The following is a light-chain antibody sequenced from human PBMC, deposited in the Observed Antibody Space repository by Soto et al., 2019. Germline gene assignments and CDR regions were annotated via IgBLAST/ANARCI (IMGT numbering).Light chain of an antibody. CDR3: QQSYGIPPVT. CDR2: DAS. CDR1: QNVDTW. V-gene: IGKV1-5*01. J-gene: IGKJ4*01. Sequence: RMTQSPSTLSASVGDRVTITCRASQNVDTWLAWYQQKPGKAPKVLIYDASSLESGAPSRFSGSGSGTEFTLTISSLQPDDFATYYCQQSYGIPPVTFGGGTKVDIK.